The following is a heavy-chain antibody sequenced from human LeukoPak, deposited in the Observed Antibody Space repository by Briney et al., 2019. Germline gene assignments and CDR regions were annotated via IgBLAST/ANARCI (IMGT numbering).Heavy chain of an antibody. D-gene: IGHD4-17*01. CDR1: GGSISSGGYY. CDR2: IYYSGST. CDR3: ARDSRVMGYYGAPYALDI. J-gene: IGHJ3*02. Sequence: SQTLSLTCTVSGGSISSGGYYWSWIRQHPGKGLEWIGYIYYSGSTYYNPSLKSRVTISVDTSKNQFSLKLSSVTAADTAVYYCARDSRVMGYYGAPYALDIWGQGTMVTVSS. V-gene: IGHV4-31*03.